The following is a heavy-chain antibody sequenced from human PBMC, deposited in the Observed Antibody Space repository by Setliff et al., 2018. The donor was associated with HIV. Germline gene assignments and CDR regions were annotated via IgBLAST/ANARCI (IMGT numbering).Heavy chain of an antibody. Sequence: SETLSLTCTVSGGSFSTYYWSWIRQPAGEGPEYIGRVHSTGTTIYNPSLKSRVTMSADASKNQLSLKLRSVTAADTAVYYCARARITMIGGRLEPYAFDRWGQGTKVTVSS. V-gene: IGHV4-4*07. CDR3: ARARITMIGGRLEPYAFDR. J-gene: IGHJ3*01. D-gene: IGHD3-10*01. CDR2: VHSTGTT. CDR1: GGSFSTYY.